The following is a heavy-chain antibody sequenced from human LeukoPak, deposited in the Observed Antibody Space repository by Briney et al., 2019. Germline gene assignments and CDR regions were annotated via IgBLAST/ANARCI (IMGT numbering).Heavy chain of an antibody. CDR2: IRYDGTSK. J-gene: IGHJ4*02. CDR1: GFTFSSSG. CDR3: AKETRGSYSDY. Sequence: GGSLRLSCAASGFTFSSSGMHWVRQAPGKGLEWVAFIRYDGTSKYYADSVKGRFTISRDNSKNTVYLQMNSLRAEDTAVYYCAKETRGSYSDYWGQGALVTVSS. D-gene: IGHD1-26*01. V-gene: IGHV3-30*02.